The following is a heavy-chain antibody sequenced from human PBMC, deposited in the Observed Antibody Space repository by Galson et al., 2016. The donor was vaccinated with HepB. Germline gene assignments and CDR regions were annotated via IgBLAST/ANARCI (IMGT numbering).Heavy chain of an antibody. J-gene: IGHJ6*03. CDR3: AKGLGARIPNVYYSMDV. CDR2: ISSSGAYM. CDR1: GFTFSSYA. V-gene: IGHV3-23*01. D-gene: IGHD2-2*01. Sequence: SLRLSCAASGFTFSSYAMCWVRQAPGKGLEWVSAISSSGAYMYYADSVAGRFTISRDNSQNMLHLQLNSLRAEDTAVYSCAKGLGARIPNVYYSMDVWGRGTTVTVSS.